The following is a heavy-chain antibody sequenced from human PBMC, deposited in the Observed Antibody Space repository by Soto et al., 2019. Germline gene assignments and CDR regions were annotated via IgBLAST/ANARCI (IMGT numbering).Heavy chain of an antibody. CDR1: GFTFSSAW. V-gene: IGHV3-15*07. J-gene: IGHJ4*02. CDR2: IKRKIEGETT. D-gene: IGHD5-12*01. CDR3: TTGSVAGY. Sequence: GGSLRLSCAAPGFTFSSAWMKWVRQAPGKGLEWVGRIKRKIEGETTHYAAPVKGRFTITRDDSRNMLFLQMNSLKTEDTAIYYCTTGSVAGYWGQGLLVTVSS.